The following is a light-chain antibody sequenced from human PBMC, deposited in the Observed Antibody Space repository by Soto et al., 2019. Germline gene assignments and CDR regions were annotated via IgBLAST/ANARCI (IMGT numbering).Light chain of an antibody. J-gene: IGLJ1*01. CDR3: SSYTTSNTRQIV. CDR1: SSDVGGYNY. CDR2: DVT. V-gene: IGLV2-14*03. Sequence: QSALTQPASVSGSPGQSITISCTGTSSDVGGYNYVSWYQHHPGKAPKLIIYDVTNRPSGVSNPFSGSKSDNTASLTISGLQPEDEADYSCSSYTTSNTRQIVFGTVTKVTVL.